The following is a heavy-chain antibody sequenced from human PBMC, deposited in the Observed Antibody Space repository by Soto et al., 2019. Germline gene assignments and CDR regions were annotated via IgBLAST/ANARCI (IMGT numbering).Heavy chain of an antibody. CDR1: GFTFSSYG. J-gene: IGHJ3*02. CDR2: ISYDGSNK. CDR3: AKDPPPYSSGWYRAFDI. V-gene: IGHV3-30*18. Sequence: PGGSLRLSCAASGFTFSSYGMHWVRQAPGKGLEWVAVISYDGSNKYYADSVKGRFTISRDNSKNTLYLQMNSLRAEDTAVYYCAKDPPPYSSGWYRAFDIWGQGTMVTVSS. D-gene: IGHD6-19*01.